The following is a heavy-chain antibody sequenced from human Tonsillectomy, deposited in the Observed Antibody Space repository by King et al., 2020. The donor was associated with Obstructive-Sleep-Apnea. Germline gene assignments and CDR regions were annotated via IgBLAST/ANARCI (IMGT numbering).Heavy chain of an antibody. Sequence: QLQESGPGLVKPSETLSLTCTVSGYSISSGYYWGWIRQPPGKGLEWIGSIFHSGSTYYNPSLKSRVTISVDTSKNQFSLKLSSVTAADTAGYYCARELGPSHYYFDYWGQGTLVTVSS. CDR3: ARELGPSHYYFDY. V-gene: IGHV4-38-2*02. J-gene: IGHJ4*02. CDR1: GYSISSGYY. CDR2: IFHSGST. D-gene: IGHD1-26*01.